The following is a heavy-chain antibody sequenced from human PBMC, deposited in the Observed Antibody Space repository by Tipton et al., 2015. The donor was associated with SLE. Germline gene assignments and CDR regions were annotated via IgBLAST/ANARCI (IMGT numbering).Heavy chain of an antibody. CDR2: IYYSGST. J-gene: IGHJ3*02. Sequence: TLSLTCTVSGGSISSGGYYWSWIRQHPGKGLEWIGYIYYSGSTYSNPSLKSRVTISVDTSKNQFSLKLSSVTASDTAGDYCARDAGRDITGTHGAFDNWGQGTMVTVSA. CDR3: ARDAGRDITGTHGAFDN. D-gene: IGHD1-14*01. V-gene: IGHV4-31*03. CDR1: GGSISSGGYY.